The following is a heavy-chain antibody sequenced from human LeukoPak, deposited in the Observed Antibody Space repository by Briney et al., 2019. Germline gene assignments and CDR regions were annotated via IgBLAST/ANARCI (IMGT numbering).Heavy chain of an antibody. CDR3: AKSYGSGSYRIDY. CDR2: ISYDGSNK. Sequence: GGSLRLSCAASGFTISSYGMHWVRQAPGKGLEWVAVISYDGSNKYYGDSVKGRFTTSRDNSKNTLYLQTNSLRAEDTAVYYCAKSYGSGSYRIDYWGQGTLVTVSS. CDR1: GFTISSYG. J-gene: IGHJ4*02. D-gene: IGHD3-10*01. V-gene: IGHV3-30*18.